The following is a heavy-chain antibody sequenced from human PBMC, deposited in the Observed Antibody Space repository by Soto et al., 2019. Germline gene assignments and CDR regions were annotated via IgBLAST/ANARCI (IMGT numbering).Heavy chain of an antibody. CDR3: ARQGATAATLPLIWFDP. D-gene: IGHD6-13*01. V-gene: IGHV1-2*04. Sequence: EASVKVSCKASGYTFTGYYMHWVRQAPGQGLEWMGWINPNSGGTNYAQKFQGWVTMTRDTSISTAYMELSRLRSDDTAVYYCARQGATAATLPLIWFDPWGQGTLVTVSS. CDR1: GYTFTGYY. CDR2: INPNSGGT. J-gene: IGHJ5*02.